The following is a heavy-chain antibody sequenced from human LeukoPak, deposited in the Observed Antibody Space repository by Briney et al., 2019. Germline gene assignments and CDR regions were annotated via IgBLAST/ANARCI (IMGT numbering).Heavy chain of an antibody. CDR2: VSLTGLT. V-gene: IGHV4-4*02. D-gene: IGHD2-8*01. CDR1: GGSITRTNW. Sequence: SETLSLTRGVSGGSITRTNWWSWVRQPPGQGLEWIGEVSLTGLTNYNPSLSSRVIMALDTSKNHLSLNLTSVTAADTAVYYCTRENGAFSPFGYWGQGTLVTVPS. CDR3: TRENGAFSPFGY. J-gene: IGHJ4*02.